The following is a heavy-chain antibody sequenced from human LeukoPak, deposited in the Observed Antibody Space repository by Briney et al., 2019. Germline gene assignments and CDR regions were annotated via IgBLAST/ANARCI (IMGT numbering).Heavy chain of an antibody. CDR3: AREMATIGAH. V-gene: IGHV3-21*01. Sequence: PGGSLRLSCAASGFTFSSYSMNWVRQAPGKGLEWVSSISSSSSHIDYADSAKGRFTISRDNAKNLLYLQMNSLSAEDTAVYYCAREMATIGAHWGQGTLVTVSS. CDR2: ISSSSSHI. CDR1: GFTFSSYS. D-gene: IGHD5-24*01. J-gene: IGHJ4*02.